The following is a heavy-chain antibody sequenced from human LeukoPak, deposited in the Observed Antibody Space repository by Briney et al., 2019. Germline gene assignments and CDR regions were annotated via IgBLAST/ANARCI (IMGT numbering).Heavy chain of an antibody. Sequence: PSETLSLTCTVSGASLGSDYWSWIRQPPGKGLEWIGYIYYSGSTDYNPSLKSRVTISKDTSKNRFSLKVRSVTAADTAVYYCAKYTSISAGGNWFDPWGQGTLVTVSS. CDR3: AKYTSISAGGNWFDP. D-gene: IGHD6-19*01. J-gene: IGHJ5*02. CDR2: IYYSGST. V-gene: IGHV4-59*08. CDR1: GASLGSDY.